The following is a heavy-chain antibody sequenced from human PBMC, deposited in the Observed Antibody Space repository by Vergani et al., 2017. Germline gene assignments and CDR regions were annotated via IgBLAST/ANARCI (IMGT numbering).Heavy chain of an antibody. D-gene: IGHD4-17*01. CDR2: IYPSGSA. V-gene: IGHV4-61*02. Sequence: QVQLQESGPGLVKPSQTLSLTCTVSGGSINSHNYYWSWIRQPAGKGLEWMGRIYPSGSADYNPSLKGRVTMSIDTSKNQFSLRLTSVTAADTAVFYCARGGPFGDYGSWGQGTLVTVSS. J-gene: IGHJ1*01. CDR1: GGSINSHNYY. CDR3: ARGGPFGDYGS.